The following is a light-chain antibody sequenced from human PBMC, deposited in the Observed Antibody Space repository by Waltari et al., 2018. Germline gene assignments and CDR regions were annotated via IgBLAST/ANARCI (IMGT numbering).Light chain of an antibody. CDR1: SRDFGANKY. CDR2: DVT. CDR3: SSRTNSITWV. V-gene: IGLV2-14*03. Sequence: QSALPQPPSVSGSPGQSITLPCPATSRDFGANKYVPWYQQHPGKAPKVVIYDVTERPSGVSNRFSGSKSGSTASLTISGLQTEDEADYYCSSRTNSITWVFGGGTKVTVL. J-gene: IGLJ3*02.